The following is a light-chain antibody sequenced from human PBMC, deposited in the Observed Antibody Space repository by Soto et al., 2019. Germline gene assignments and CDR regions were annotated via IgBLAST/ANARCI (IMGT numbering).Light chain of an antibody. CDR3: CSFSSSNTLEV. V-gene: IGLV2-14*01. J-gene: IGLJ1*01. CDR2: EVT. CDR1: RSDVGGYNY. Sequence: QSALPQPASVSGSPGQSITISFTGTRSDVGGYNYVSWYQHHPGKAPKFIIYEVTYRPSGVSERFSGSKSGNTASLTISGLQGEAEADYYCCSFSSSNTLEVFATGTKLTVL.